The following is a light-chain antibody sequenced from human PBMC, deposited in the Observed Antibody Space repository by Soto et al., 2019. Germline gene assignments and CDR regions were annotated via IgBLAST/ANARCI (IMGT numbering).Light chain of an antibody. Sequence: QSVLTQPPSATGCPGPSVTIACTGTSKDVGYYNYVSWYQQRPGKAPKLLIYDVSKRPSGVPDRFSGSKSGNTASLTVSGLQAEDEGDYYCSSYAGSDYPYVFGTGTKVTVL. V-gene: IGLV2-8*01. CDR1: SKDVGYYNY. CDR2: DVS. CDR3: SSYAGSDYPYV. J-gene: IGLJ1*01.